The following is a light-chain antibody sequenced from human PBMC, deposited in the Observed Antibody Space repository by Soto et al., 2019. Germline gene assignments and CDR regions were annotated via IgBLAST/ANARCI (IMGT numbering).Light chain of an antibody. V-gene: IGKV4-1*01. CDR2: WAS. J-gene: IGKJ1*01. CDR1: QSVLYSSNNKNY. Sequence: IVMTQSPGSLAVSLGERATINCKSSQSVLYSSNNKNYLAWYQQKPGQPPKLLIYWASTRESGVPDRFSGSGSGTDFTLTISSLQAEDVAVYYCQQYYRPWTFGQGTKVEIK. CDR3: QQYYRPWT.